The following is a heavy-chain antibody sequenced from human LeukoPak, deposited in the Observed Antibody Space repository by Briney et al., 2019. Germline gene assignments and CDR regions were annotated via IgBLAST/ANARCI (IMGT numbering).Heavy chain of an antibody. CDR1: GGSISSRNYY. J-gene: IGHJ4*02. CDR3: AKSGGYGLIDY. V-gene: IGHV4-39*01. D-gene: IGHD1-26*01. CDR2: VFYSGGA. Sequence: PPETLSLTCTVSGGSISSRNYYWGWIRQPPGKGLEWIGNVFYSGGAYYNLSLKSRIAISVDTSKNLFSLKLNSVTAADTAMYYCAKSGGYGLIDYWGQGTLVTVSS.